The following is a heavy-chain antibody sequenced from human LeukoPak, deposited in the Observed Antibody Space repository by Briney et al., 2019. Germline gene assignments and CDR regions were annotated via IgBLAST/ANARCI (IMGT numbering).Heavy chain of an antibody. V-gene: IGHV1-46*03. J-gene: IGHJ4*02. CDR1: GYIFTNYY. CDR3: ARGLPATFDL. D-gene: IGHD2-2*01. Sequence: GASVKVSCKASGYIFTNYYMYWVRQAPGQGLEWMGIINPSGTTTYAQKFQGRVTMTRDTSTSTVYMELSSLRSEDTAVYYCARGLPATFDLWGQGTLVTVSS. CDR2: INPSGTT.